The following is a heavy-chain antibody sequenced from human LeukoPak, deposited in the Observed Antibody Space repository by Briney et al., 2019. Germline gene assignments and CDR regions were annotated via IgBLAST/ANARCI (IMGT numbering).Heavy chain of an antibody. D-gene: IGHD4-17*01. CDR1: GGSISSSSYY. CDR2: IYYSGST. Sequence: SETLSLTCTVSGGSISSSSYYWGWIRQPPGKGLEWIGSIYYSGSTYYNPSLKSRVTISVDTSKNQFSLKLSSVTAADTAVYYCARVLYGDYSWFDPWGQGTLVTVSS. J-gene: IGHJ5*02. V-gene: IGHV4-39*07. CDR3: ARVLYGDYSWFDP.